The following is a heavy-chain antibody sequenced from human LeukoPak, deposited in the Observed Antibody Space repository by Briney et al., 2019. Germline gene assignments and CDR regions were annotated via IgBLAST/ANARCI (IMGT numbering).Heavy chain of an antibody. CDR2: VYYSGST. CDR3: ARGYAYGDTGSFDY. J-gene: IGHJ4*02. Sequence: SETLSLTCTVSGGSIRGLNWNWIRQPPGKGQELMWYVYYSGSTTYNPSLKRRVRISVDTAKNQFSLRLRSVPAADTALYYCARGYAYGDTGSFDYWGQGALVTVS. CDR1: GGSIRGLN. V-gene: IGHV4-59*01. D-gene: IGHD4-17*01.